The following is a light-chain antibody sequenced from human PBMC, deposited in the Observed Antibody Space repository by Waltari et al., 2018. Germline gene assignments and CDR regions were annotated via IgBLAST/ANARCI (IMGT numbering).Light chain of an antibody. CDR1: SSNIGSNH. Sequence: QSVLTQPPSASRTPGQRVTISCSGSSSNIGSNHVSWYQQPPGTAPKLLIYSNNQRRSGVPARFSGSKSGTSASLAISGLRSEDEADYYCAAWDDSLSGWVFGGGTKLTVL. CDR2: SNN. J-gene: IGLJ3*02. V-gene: IGLV1-47*02. CDR3: AAWDDSLSGWV.